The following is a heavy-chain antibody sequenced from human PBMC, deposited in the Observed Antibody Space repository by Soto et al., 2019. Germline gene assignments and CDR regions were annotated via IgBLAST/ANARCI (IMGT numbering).Heavy chain of an antibody. CDR1: GGSITSAGYS. J-gene: IGHJ6*02. CDR3: AREHYRYGLDV. CDR2: IYQSGSS. Sequence: SETLSLTCTVSGGSITSAGYSWNWIRQPPGKGLEWVGYIYQSGSSSDNPSLKSRVTMSLNRSKNQFSLNLTSVTAADTAVYFCAREHYRYGLDVWGQGTTVTVSS. V-gene: IGHV4-30-2*01.